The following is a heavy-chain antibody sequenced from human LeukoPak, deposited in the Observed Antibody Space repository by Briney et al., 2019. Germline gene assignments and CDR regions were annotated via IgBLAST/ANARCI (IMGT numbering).Heavy chain of an antibody. V-gene: IGHV3-30-3*01. CDR3: ARGGSGKHDY. CDR2: ISYDGSNK. Sequence: GGSLRLSCAASGFTFSSYAMHWVRQAPGKGLEWVAVISYDGSNKYYADSVKGRFTISRDNCKNTLYLQMNSLRAEDTAVYYCARGGSGKHDYWGQGTLVTVSS. J-gene: IGHJ4*02. D-gene: IGHD3-10*01. CDR1: GFTFSSYA.